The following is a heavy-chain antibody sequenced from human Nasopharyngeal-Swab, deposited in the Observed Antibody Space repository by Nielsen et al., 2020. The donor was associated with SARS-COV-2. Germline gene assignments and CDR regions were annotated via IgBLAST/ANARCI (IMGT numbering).Heavy chain of an antibody. D-gene: IGHD6-13*01. V-gene: IGHV4-4*02. CDR3: ARNGRNSSWSRAEGGYYYYMDV. CDR2: IYHSGST. Sequence: WIRQPPGKGLEWIGEIYHSGSTNYNPSLKSRVTISVDKSKNPFSLKLSSVTAADTAVYYCARNGRNSSWSRAEGGYYYYMDVWGKGTTVTVSS. J-gene: IGHJ6*03.